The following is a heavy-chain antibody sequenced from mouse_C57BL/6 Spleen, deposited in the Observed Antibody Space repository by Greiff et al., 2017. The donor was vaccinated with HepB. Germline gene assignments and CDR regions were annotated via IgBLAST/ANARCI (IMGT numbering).Heavy chain of an antibody. CDR2: ISDGGSYT. CDR1: GFTFSSYA. V-gene: IGHV5-4*01. Sequence: DVQLVESGGGLVKPGGSLKLSCAASGFTFSSYAMSWVRQTPEKRLEWVATISDGGSYTYYPDNVKGRFTISRDNAKNNLYLQMSHLKSEDTAMYYCARDLGDYWGQGTSVTVSS. CDR3: ARDLGDY. J-gene: IGHJ4*01.